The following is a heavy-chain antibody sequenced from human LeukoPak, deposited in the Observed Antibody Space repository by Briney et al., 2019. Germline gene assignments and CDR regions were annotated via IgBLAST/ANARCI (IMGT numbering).Heavy chain of an antibody. CDR1: GFTFSSYT. CDR2: ISGGSSTI. D-gene: IGHD3-10*01. J-gene: IGHJ4*02. CDR3: ARRDYGSGSFFGIDY. Sequence: PGGSLRPSCAASGFTFSSYTMHWVRQAPGKGLEWISSISGGSSTIYYADSVKGRFTISRDNARNSLYLQMNSLRDEDTAVYYCARRDYGSGSFFGIDYWGQGTLVTVSS. V-gene: IGHV3-48*02.